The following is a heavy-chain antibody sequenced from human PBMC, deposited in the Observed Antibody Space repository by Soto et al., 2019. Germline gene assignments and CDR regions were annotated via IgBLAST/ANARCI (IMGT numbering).Heavy chain of an antibody. Sequence: PSETLSLTCTVSGGSISSSSHYWGWIRQPPGKGLEWIGSIYYSGSTYYNPSLKSRVTISVDTSKNQFSLKLSSVTAADTAVYYCARLADSSSWYVFYYYGMDVWGQGTTVTVSS. CDR3: ARLADSSSWYVFYYYGMDV. D-gene: IGHD6-13*01. CDR2: IYYSGST. CDR1: GGSISSSSHY. J-gene: IGHJ6*02. V-gene: IGHV4-39*01.